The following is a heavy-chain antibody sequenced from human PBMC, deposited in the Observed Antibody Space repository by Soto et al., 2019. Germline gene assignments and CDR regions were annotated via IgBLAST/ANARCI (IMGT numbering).Heavy chain of an antibody. V-gene: IGHV3-30-3*01. Sequence: QVQLVESGGGVVQPGRSLRLSCAASGFTFSSYAMHWVRQAPGKGLEWVAVISYDGSNKYYADSVKGRFTISRDNSKNTLYLQMNSLRVEDTAVYYCAREYSSGWENAFDIWGQGTMVTVSS. CDR3: AREYSSGWENAFDI. CDR2: ISYDGSNK. D-gene: IGHD6-19*01. J-gene: IGHJ3*02. CDR1: GFTFSSYA.